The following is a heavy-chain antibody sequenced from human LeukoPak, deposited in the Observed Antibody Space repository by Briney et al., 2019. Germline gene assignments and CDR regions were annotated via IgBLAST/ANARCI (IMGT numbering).Heavy chain of an antibody. CDR3: ARGTANWFDP. CDR2: IYYSGSP. Sequence: KASETLSLTCSVSGGSIKSHYWSWIRQTPAKGLEWIGHIYYSGSPLYNPSLKSRVTISVDTSKNQFSLKLSSVTAADTAVYYCARGTANWFDPWGQGTLVTVSS. J-gene: IGHJ5*02. CDR1: GGSIKSHY. V-gene: IGHV4-59*11. D-gene: IGHD3-10*01.